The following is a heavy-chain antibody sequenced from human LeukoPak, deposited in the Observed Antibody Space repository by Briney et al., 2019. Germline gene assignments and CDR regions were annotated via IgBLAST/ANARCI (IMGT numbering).Heavy chain of an antibody. D-gene: IGHD3-22*01. CDR3: ARFPGDYYDSSGLDY. Sequence: GGSLRLSCAASGFTFSRFWMSWVRQAPGKGLEWVAVISYDGGNKYYADSVKGRFTISRDNSKNTLYLQMNSLRAEDTAVYYCARFPGDYYDSSGLDYWGQGTLVTVSS. J-gene: IGHJ4*02. CDR2: ISYDGGNK. CDR1: GFTFSRFW. V-gene: IGHV3-30*03.